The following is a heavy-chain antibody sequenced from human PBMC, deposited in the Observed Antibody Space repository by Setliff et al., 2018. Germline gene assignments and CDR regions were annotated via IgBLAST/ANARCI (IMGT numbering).Heavy chain of an antibody. V-gene: IGHV3-74*01. CDR3: ARQFTYYDFWTPATGCYYMDV. CDR2: INSDGSST. J-gene: IGHJ6*03. Sequence: PGESLKLSCAASGFTFSSYWMHWVRQAPGKGLVWVSRINSDGSSTSYADSVKGRFTISRDNAKNTLYLQMNSLRAEDTAVYYCARQFTYYDFWTPATGCYYMDVWGKGTTVTVSS. D-gene: IGHD3-3*01. CDR1: GFTFSSYW.